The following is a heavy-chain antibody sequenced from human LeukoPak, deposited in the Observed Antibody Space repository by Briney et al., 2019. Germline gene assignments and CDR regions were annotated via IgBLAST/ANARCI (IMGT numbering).Heavy chain of an antibody. J-gene: IGHJ4*02. V-gene: IGHV3-20*04. CDR1: GFIFDDSG. Sequence: GGSLRLSCAASGFIFDDSGMTWVRQGPGKRLEWVSGINWDGYSTGYADSVRGRFTISRDNAKSTLYLQMNSLRPEDTALYYWVRDLRTDYAFDSWGKGTLVTVSS. D-gene: IGHD4/OR15-4a*01. CDR3: VRDLRTDYAFDS. CDR2: INWDGYST.